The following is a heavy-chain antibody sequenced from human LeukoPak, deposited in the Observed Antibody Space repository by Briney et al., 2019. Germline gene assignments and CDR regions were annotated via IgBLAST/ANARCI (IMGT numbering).Heavy chain of an antibody. CDR1: GFTFSSYW. CDR3: ARDPTRRFDL. CDR2: IVEAGSET. Sequence: GGSLRLSCATSGFTFSSYWMTWVRQAPGKGLEWVASIVEAGSETYYLDSVKGRFTFSRDNAKNSLYLQMNSLRGEDTAVYYCARDPTRRFDLWGQGTLVTVSS. V-gene: IGHV3-7*01. J-gene: IGHJ4*02.